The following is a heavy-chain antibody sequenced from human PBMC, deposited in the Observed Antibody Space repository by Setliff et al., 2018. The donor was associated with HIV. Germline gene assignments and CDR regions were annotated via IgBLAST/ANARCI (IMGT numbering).Heavy chain of an antibody. D-gene: IGHD3-22*01. Sequence: SVKVSCKASGGNFRFYAFSWVRQAPGQGLEWMGGIIPMFVTANYAQKFQDRVTLTSDMSANTVYMDLTTLRSEDTAVYYCASPMFYDGKVVWGQGTPVTVSS. V-gene: IGHV1-69*05. CDR3: ASPMFYDGKVV. J-gene: IGHJ4*02. CDR1: GGNFRFYA. CDR2: IIPMFVTA.